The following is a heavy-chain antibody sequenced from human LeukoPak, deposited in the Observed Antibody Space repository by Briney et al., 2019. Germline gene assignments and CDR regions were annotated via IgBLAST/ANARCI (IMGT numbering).Heavy chain of an antibody. CDR1: GYSFTSYW. CDR2: IYPGDSDT. Sequence: GESLKISCKGSGYSFTSYWIGWVRQMPGKGLEWMGIIYPGDSDTRYSPSFQGQVTISADKSISTAYLQWSSLKASDTAMYYCARHSYGIYYYYGMDVWGQGTPVTVSS. J-gene: IGHJ6*02. D-gene: IGHD5-18*01. CDR3: ARHSYGIYYYYGMDV. V-gene: IGHV5-51*01.